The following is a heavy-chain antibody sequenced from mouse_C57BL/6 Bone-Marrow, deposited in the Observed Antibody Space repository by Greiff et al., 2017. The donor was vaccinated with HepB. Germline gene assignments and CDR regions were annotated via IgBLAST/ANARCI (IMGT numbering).Heavy chain of an antibody. CDR1: CYTFTSYW. V-gene: IGHV1-50*01. Sequence: QVQLQQSGAELVKPGASVKLSCKASCYTFTSYWMQWVKQRPGQGLEWIGEIDPSDSYTNYNQKFKGKATLTLDTSSSTAYMQRSSLTSEDSAVYYCAIRRGYDYFDEWGQGATLTGSS. D-gene: IGHD2-3*01. CDR3: AIRRGYDYFDE. CDR2: IDPSDSYT. J-gene: IGHJ2*01.